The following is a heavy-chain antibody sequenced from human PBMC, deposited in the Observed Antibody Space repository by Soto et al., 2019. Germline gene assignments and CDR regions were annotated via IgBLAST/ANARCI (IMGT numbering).Heavy chain of an antibody. D-gene: IGHD3-22*01. CDR3: AKSLYFCDSSPSDF. Sequence: VQLVESGGAEVQAGGSLRLSCAASGFSFEDFAMHWVRQRPGKGLEWVSLIGSDGGDTHYLDSVKGRFTISRDNNRNSLYLQLNSIRAEDTAFYYCAKSLYFCDSSPSDFWGRGTLVTVSS. J-gene: IGHJ4*02. CDR2: IGSDGGDT. CDR1: GFSFEDFA. V-gene: IGHV3-43D*04.